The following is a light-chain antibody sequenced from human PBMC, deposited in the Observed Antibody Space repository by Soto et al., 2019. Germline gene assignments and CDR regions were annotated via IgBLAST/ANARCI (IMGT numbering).Light chain of an antibody. V-gene: IGKV1-8*01. CDR1: QGISSY. CDR2: AAS. CDR3: QQYNSYPIT. Sequence: IRMTQSPSSFSASTGDRVTITCRASQGISSYLAWYQQKPGKAPKLLIYAASTLQSGVPSRFSGSGSGTEFTLTISSLQPADFATYYCQQYNSYPITFGQGTRLEI. J-gene: IGKJ5*01.